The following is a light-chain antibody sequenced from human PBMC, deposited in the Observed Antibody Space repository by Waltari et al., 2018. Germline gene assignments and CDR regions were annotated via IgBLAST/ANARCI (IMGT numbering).Light chain of an antibody. CDR3: QCYDSSLSGSV. Sequence: QSVLTQPPSVSGAPGQRVTISCTGSSSNIGAGYAVHGYQQLPGTAPKLLIYGNTNRPSGVPDRFSGSKSGTSASLAITGLQAEDEADYYCQCYDSSLSGSVFGGGTKLTVL. J-gene: IGLJ3*02. V-gene: IGLV1-40*01. CDR2: GNT. CDR1: SSNIGAGYA.